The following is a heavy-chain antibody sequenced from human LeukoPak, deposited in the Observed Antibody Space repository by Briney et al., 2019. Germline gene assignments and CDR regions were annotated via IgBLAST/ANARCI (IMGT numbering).Heavy chain of an antibody. J-gene: IGHJ4*02. CDR2: ISGSGGSA. D-gene: IGHD6-6*01. Sequence: GGSLRLSCAASGFTFSSYGMSWVRQAPGKGLEWVSAISGSGGSAYYADSMKGRFTISRDNSKNTLYLQMNSLRAEDTAVYYCAKTPRGSSSSTHSLDYWGQGTLVTVSS. CDR1: GFTFSSYG. CDR3: AKTPRGSSSSTHSLDY. V-gene: IGHV3-23*01.